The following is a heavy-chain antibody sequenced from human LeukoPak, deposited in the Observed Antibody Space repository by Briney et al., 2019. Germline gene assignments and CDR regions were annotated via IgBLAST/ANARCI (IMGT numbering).Heavy chain of an antibody. CDR1: GFTFSSYS. D-gene: IGHD3-16*02. V-gene: IGHV3-21*01. J-gene: IGHJ6*01. Sequence: PGGSLRLSCAASGFTFSSYSMNWVRQAPGKGLEWVSSISSSSSYIYYADSVKGRFTISRDNATNSLYLQMKSLRAEDTAVYYCARVGGLSFYSMAVWGEGTTVTVSS. CDR2: ISSSSSYI. CDR3: ARVGGLSFYSMAV.